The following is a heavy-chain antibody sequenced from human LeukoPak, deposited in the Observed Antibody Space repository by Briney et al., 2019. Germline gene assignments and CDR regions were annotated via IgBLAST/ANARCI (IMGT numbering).Heavy chain of an antibody. V-gene: IGHV1-46*01. CDR3: ARDNSVGDNAWWFDP. D-gene: IGHD1-26*01. CDR2: INPTGGST. CDR1: GYTFTSYY. J-gene: IGHJ5*02. Sequence: PWASVKVSCKASGYTFTSYYMHWVRQAPGQGLEWMGLINPTGGSTGYAQKFQGRVTMTRDMSTSTDYMELSSLRSEDTAMYYCARDNSVGDNAWWFDPWGQGTLVTVSS.